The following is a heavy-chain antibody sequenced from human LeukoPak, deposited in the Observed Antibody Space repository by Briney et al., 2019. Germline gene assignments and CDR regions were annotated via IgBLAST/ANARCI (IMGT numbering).Heavy chain of an antibody. CDR1: GGSIRNYY. CDR2: IYYSGST. CDR3: ARVYYSSSYDYWYFDL. J-gene: IGHJ2*01. D-gene: IGHD6-13*01. V-gene: IGHV4-59*01. Sequence: SETLSLTCSVSGGSIRNYYWSWIRQPPGKGLEWIGYIYYSGSTNYNPSLKSRVTISVDTSKNQFSLKLSSVTAADTTVYYCARVYYSSSYDYWYFDLWGRGTLVTVSS.